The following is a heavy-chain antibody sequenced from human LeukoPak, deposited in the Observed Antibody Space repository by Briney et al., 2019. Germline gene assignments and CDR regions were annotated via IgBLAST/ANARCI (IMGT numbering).Heavy chain of an antibody. V-gene: IGHV3-66*01. J-gene: IGHJ4*02. CDR3: ARAGYCSSTSCPDY. Sequence: GGSLRLSCAASGFTVSSNYMSWVRQAPGKGLEWVSVIYSGGSTYYADSVKGRFTISRDNSKNTLYLQVNSLRAEDTAVYYCARAGYCSSTSCPDYWGQGTLVTVSS. CDR1: GFTVSSNY. CDR2: IYSGGST. D-gene: IGHD2-2*01.